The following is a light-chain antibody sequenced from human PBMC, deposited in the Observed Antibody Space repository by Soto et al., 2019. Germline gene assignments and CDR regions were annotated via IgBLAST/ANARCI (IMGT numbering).Light chain of an antibody. CDR1: QSVSNNY. CDR2: GAS. J-gene: IGKJ4*01. V-gene: IGKV3-20*01. Sequence: EIGLTQSPGTLSLSPGERATLSCRASQSVSNNYLAWYQQKPGQAPRLLIYGASNRATGIPDRFSGSGSGTDFTLTISRLEPEDFAVYYCQQYNNWPLTFGGGTKVDIK. CDR3: QQYNNWPLT.